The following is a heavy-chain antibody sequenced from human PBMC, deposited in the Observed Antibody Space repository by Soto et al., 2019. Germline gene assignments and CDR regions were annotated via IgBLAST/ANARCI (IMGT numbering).Heavy chain of an antibody. J-gene: IGHJ6*02. V-gene: IGHV5-51*01. CDR2: IYPDDSDT. Sequence: GESLKISGKGSGYSFTTYWIAWVRQMPGKGLEWMGIIYPDDSDTRYSPSFQGQVTFSADKSITTVYLQWSSLKASDSAMYYCARHGFCSGGRCYSSYYYGMDVWGQGTTVTVSS. D-gene: IGHD2-15*01. CDR1: GYSFTTYW. CDR3: ARHGFCSGGRCYSSYYYGMDV.